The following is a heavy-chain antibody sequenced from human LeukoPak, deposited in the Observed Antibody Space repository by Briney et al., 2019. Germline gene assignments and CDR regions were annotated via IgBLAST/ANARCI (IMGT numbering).Heavy chain of an antibody. CDR2: INHSGST. CDR1: GGSSSGYY. Sequence: SSETLSLTCAVYGGSSSGYYWSWIRQPPGKGLEWIGEINHSGSTNYNPSLKSRVTISVDTSKNQFSLKLSSVTAADTAVYYCARGAKWGGNWFDPWGQGTLVTVSS. CDR3: ARGAKWGGNWFDP. D-gene: IGHD2-8*01. J-gene: IGHJ5*02. V-gene: IGHV4-34*01.